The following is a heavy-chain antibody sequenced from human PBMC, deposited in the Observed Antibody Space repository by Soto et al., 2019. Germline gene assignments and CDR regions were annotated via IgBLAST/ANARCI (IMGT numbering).Heavy chain of an antibody. CDR3: VCGGNFFIY. CDR2: MDQDGSET. Sequence: EVQLVESGGGLVQPGGSLRLSCAASGFTFSTYWMTWVRQPPGKGLEWVANMDQDGSETYYVDSVRGRFTVSIDNAKNSRYLQMNSLRVEDTAVYYCVCGGNFFIYWGQGTLVTVSP. J-gene: IGHJ4*02. CDR1: GFTFSTYW. D-gene: IGHD3-16*01. V-gene: IGHV3-7*01.